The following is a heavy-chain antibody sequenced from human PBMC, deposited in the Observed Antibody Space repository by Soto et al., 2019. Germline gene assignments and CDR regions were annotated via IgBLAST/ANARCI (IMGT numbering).Heavy chain of an antibody. D-gene: IGHD1-20*01. CDR1: GFTFSSYG. CDR3: AKNRITGAALQGFDP. J-gene: IGHJ5*02. V-gene: IGHV3-30*18. Sequence: QAQLVESGGGVVQPGRSLRLSCAASGFTFSSYGMHWVRQAPGKGLEWVAVMSFDGSKKNYADSVKGRFAISRDNSKNTLYLQMNSLRAEDTAVYYCAKNRITGAALQGFDPWGQGTLVTVSS. CDR2: MSFDGSKK.